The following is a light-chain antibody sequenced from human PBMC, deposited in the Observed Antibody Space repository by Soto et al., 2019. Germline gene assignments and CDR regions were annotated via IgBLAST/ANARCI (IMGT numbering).Light chain of an antibody. J-gene: IGKJ1*01. CDR3: QQYNNWPWT. Sequence: EIVMTQSPATLSVSPGERATLSCRASQSVSSNLAWYKQKPGHAPRLLIYGAFTRATGIPARFSGSGSGTEFTLTISSLQSEDFAVYYCQQYNNWPWTFGQGTKVEIK. CDR1: QSVSSN. CDR2: GAF. V-gene: IGKV3-15*01.